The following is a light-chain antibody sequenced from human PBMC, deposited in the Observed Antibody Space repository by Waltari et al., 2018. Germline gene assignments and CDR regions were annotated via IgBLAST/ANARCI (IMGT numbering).Light chain of an antibody. V-gene: IGKV1-5*03. CDR1: QSIGTL. Sequence: DIQMTQSPSTLSASVGDRVTIPCRASQSIGTLLAWFQQKPGNHPKLLIYKTFNLERGVPSRFSGSGSGTEFTLTITSLQPDDFATYYCQQYSSSSMFSFGQGTKLEIK. CDR2: KTF. CDR3: QQYSSSSMFS. J-gene: IGKJ2*03.